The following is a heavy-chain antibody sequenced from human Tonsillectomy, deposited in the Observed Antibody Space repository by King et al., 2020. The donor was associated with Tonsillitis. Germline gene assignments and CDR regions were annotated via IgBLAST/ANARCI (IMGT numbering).Heavy chain of an antibody. V-gene: IGHV3-43*02. Sequence: VQLVESGGGVVQPGGSLRLSCAASGFTFDDYAMHWVRHAPGKGLEWVSLISGDGGNTYYADSVKGRFTISRDNSKNSLYLQMNSLRTEDTALYYCAKVNYGSGSYFSNYYMDVWGKGTTVTVSS. CDR1: GFTFDDYA. CDR3: AKVNYGSGSYFSNYYMDV. J-gene: IGHJ6*03. CDR2: ISGDGGNT. D-gene: IGHD3-10*01.